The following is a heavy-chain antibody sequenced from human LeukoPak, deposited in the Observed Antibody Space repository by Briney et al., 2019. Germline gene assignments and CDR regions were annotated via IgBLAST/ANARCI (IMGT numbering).Heavy chain of an antibody. V-gene: IGHV1-2*02. CDR3: ARGTMDSSGYYRRLDY. CDR2: INPNSGGT. CDR1: GYTFTSYD. Sequence: ASVKVSCKASGYTFTSYDINWVRQATGQGLEWMGWINPNSGGTNYAQKFQGRVTMTRDTSISTAYMELSRLRSDDTAVYYCARGTMDSSGYYRRLDYWGQGTLVTVSS. J-gene: IGHJ4*02. D-gene: IGHD3-22*01.